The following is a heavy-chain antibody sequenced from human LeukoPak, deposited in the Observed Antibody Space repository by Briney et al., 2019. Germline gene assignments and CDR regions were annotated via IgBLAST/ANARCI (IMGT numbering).Heavy chain of an antibody. CDR1: GGSFSGHY. D-gene: IGHD3-3*02. Sequence: SETLSLTCAVYGGSFSGHYWSWIRQPPGKGLEWIGTILYRGSTYYNPSLKSRVTISVDTSKNQFSLKLSSVTAADTAVYYCARVLARDAFDIWGQGTMVTVSS. J-gene: IGHJ3*02. CDR3: ARVLARDAFDI. V-gene: IGHV4-34*12. CDR2: ILYRGST.